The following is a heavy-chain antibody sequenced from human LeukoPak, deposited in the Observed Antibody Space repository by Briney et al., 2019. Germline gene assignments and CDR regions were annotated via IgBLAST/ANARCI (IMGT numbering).Heavy chain of an antibody. V-gene: IGHV3-30*02. CDR1: GFTFSSYG. D-gene: IGHD7-27*01. CDR3: AKDYNWGTY. J-gene: IGHJ4*02. Sequence: GGSLRLSCAASGFTFSSYGTHWVRQTPGKGLECVAFIRYDGGNQYYTDSVKGRFTISRDNSKNTLYLQMNSLRAEDTAVYYCAKDYNWGTYWGQGALVTVSS. CDR2: IRYDGGNQ.